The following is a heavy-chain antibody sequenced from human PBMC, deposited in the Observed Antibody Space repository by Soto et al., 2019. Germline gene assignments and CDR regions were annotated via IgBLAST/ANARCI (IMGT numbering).Heavy chain of an antibody. CDR1: GYTFTTYV. V-gene: IGHV1-18*01. D-gene: IGHD2-15*01. CDR2: IRGDTGNT. Sequence: QVQLVQSGAEVRKPGASVKVSCKASGYTFTTYVIAWVRQAPGQGLEWMGWIRGDTGNTNHAQKLQGRVTMTTDTSTSTAYMELRSLTSDDTAVYYCASGGSWNNAMDVCGQGTTVIVSS. CDR3: ASGGSWNNAMDV. J-gene: IGHJ6*01.